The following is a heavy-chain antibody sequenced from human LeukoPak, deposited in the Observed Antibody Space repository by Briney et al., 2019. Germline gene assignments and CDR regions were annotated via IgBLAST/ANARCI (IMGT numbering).Heavy chain of an antibody. CDR1: GFTFSSYG. Sequence: GRSLRLSCAASGFTFSSYGMHWVRQAPGKGLEWVAVISYDGSNKYYADSVKGRFTISRDNSKNTLYLQMNSLRAEDTAVYYCAKDRLRGSTTYTRFDYWGQGTLVTVPS. J-gene: IGHJ4*02. D-gene: IGHD2-2*01. V-gene: IGHV3-30*18. CDR3: AKDRLRGSTTYTRFDY. CDR2: ISYDGSNK.